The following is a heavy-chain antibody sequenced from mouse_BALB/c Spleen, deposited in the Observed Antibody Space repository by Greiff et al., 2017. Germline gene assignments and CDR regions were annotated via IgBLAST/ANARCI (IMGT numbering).Heavy chain of an antibody. CDR3: AREGSTNNYAMDY. Sequence: EVKLMESGGGLVQPGGSRKLSCAASGFTFSSFGMHWVRQAPEKGLEWVAYISSGSSTIYYADTVKGRFTISRDNPKNTLFLQMTSLRSEDTAMYYCAREGSTNNYAMDYWGQGTSVTVSS. D-gene: IGHD5-1*01. CDR1: GFTFSSFG. J-gene: IGHJ4*01. CDR2: ISSGSSTI. V-gene: IGHV5-17*02.